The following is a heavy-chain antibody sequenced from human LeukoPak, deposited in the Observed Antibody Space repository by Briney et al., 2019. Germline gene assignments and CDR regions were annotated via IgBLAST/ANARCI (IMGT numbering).Heavy chain of an antibody. D-gene: IGHD6-19*01. J-gene: IGHJ4*02. CDR3: ASSLGWPGLFDY. CDR2: ISGSGAST. V-gene: IGHV3-23*01. CDR1: GFTFSNFA. Sequence: PGGSLRLSCAASGFTFSNFAMSWVRQPPGKGLEWVSAISGSGASTYYADSVKGRFTISRDNSKNTLDLQMNSLRAEDTAVYYCASSLGWPGLFDYWGQGTLVTVSS.